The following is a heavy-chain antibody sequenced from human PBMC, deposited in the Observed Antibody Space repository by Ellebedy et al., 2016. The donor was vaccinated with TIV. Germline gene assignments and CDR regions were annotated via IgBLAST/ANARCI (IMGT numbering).Heavy chain of an antibody. CDR2: IYSSGFT. CDR1: GGSISSSSYY. D-gene: IGHD2-21*01. V-gene: IGHV4-39*07. Sequence: MPSETLSLTCTVSGGSISSSSYYWGCIRQPPGKGLEWIGNIYSSGFTYYNPSLKSPVTISVDTSKNQFSLKLNSVTAADTAVYYCARDGVRQGMDVWGQGTTVTVSS. CDR3: ARDGVRQGMDV. J-gene: IGHJ6*02.